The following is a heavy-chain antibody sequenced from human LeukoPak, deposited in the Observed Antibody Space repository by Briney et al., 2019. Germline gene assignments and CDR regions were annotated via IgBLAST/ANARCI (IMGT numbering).Heavy chain of an antibody. Sequence: PSETLSLTCTVSGGSISSSSYYWGWIRQPPGKGLEWIGSIYYSGSTYYNPSLKSRVTISVDTSKNQFSLKLSSVTAADTAVYYCAREGTLYYYGSGSYWVDYWGQGTLVTVSS. CDR2: IYYSGST. CDR1: GGSISSSSYY. V-gene: IGHV4-39*07. D-gene: IGHD3-10*01. J-gene: IGHJ4*02. CDR3: AREGTLYYYGSGSYWVDY.